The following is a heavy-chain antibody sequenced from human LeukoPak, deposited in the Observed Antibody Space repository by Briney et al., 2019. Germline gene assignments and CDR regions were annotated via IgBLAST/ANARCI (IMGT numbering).Heavy chain of an antibody. D-gene: IGHD2-15*01. CDR2: MNPNSGNT. Sequence: GASVKVSCKASGYTFTSYDINWVRQATGQGLEWMGWMNPNSGNTGYAQKFQGRVTMTRDTSISTAYMELSRLRSDDTAVYYCARAVGSLGYCSGGSCPSGYWGQGTLVTVSS. CDR3: ARAVGSLGYCSGGSCPSGY. V-gene: IGHV1-8*01. CDR1: GYTFTSYD. J-gene: IGHJ4*02.